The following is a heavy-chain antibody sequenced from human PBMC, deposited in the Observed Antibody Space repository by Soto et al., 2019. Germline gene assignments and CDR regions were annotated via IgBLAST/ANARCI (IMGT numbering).Heavy chain of an antibody. CDR1: GFTFSSYP. D-gene: IGHD2-15*01. CDR2: VSSSSGTI. Sequence: GSLRLSCAAYGFTFSSYPMNWVRQAPGKGLEWLSYVSSSSGTIYYADSVKGRFTISRDNAENSLYLQMNSLRAEDTAVYYCARMCSGASCLNAFDIWGQGTMVTVSS. J-gene: IGHJ3*02. V-gene: IGHV3-48*01. CDR3: ARMCSGASCLNAFDI.